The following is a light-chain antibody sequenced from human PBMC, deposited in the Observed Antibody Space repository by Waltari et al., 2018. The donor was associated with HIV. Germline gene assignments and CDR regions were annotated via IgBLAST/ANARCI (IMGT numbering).Light chain of an antibody. V-gene: IGLV3-1*01. CDR2: QDS. CDR1: KLGDKY. Sequence: SYELTQPPSVSVSPGQTASITCSGDKLGDKYARWYQQKPGQSPVLVIYQDSKRPSGIPERFSGSNSGNTATLTISGTQAMDEADYYCQAWDSSTAGVVFGGGTKLTVL. CDR3: QAWDSSTAGVV. J-gene: IGLJ2*01.